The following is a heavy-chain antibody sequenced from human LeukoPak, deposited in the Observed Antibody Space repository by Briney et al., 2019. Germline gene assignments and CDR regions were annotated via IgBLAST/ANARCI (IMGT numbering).Heavy chain of an antibody. Sequence: SETLSLTCSVSGDSISYFYWSWIRQAAGKGLEWIGRVSSSGSTDYNASLKSRVTMSVDTSKNQLSLKVISVTAADTAVYYCARGTQLWSKYYYYYYMDVWGKGTTVTMSS. CDR3: ARGTQLWSKYYYYYYMDV. D-gene: IGHD5-18*01. CDR2: VSSSGST. J-gene: IGHJ6*03. V-gene: IGHV4-4*07. CDR1: GDSISYFY.